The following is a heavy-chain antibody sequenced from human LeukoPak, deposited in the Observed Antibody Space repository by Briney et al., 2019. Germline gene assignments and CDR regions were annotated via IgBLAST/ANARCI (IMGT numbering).Heavy chain of an antibody. J-gene: IGHJ6*02. CDR2: IYYSGST. CDR1: GGSISSGGYY. D-gene: IGHD6-13*01. Sequence: SETLSLTCTVSGGSISSGGYYWSWIRQHPGKGLEWIGYIYYSGSTYYNPSLKSRVTISVDTSKSQFSLKLSSVTAADTAVYYCARSPGYSSSWYEILYYYGMDVWGQGTTVTVSS. CDR3: ARSPGYSSSWYEILYYYGMDV. V-gene: IGHV4-31*03.